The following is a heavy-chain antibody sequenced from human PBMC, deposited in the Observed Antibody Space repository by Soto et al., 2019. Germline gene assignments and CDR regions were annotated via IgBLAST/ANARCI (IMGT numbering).Heavy chain of an antibody. Sequence: QVQLVESGGGVVQTGRSLRLSCAASGFIFSGYAMHWVRQAPGKGLEWVAVISYDGNTKYYADSVKGRFTVSRDNSKNTLYVQMNNLSAEDTAMYYCAKETSAYEIDYWGQGTLVTVSS. CDR2: ISYDGNTK. CDR1: GFIFSGYA. V-gene: IGHV3-30-3*01. D-gene: IGHD5-12*01. CDR3: AKETSAYEIDY. J-gene: IGHJ4*02.